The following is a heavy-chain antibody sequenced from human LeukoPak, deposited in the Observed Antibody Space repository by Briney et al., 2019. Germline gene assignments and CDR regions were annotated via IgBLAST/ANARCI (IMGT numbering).Heavy chain of an antibody. CDR2: INPNGGGT. D-gene: IGHD4-11*01. J-gene: IGHJ5*02. V-gene: IGHV1-2*02. CDR3: AREGRSNYVRDWFDP. CDR1: GYTFTDYY. Sequence: ASVKVSCKASGYTFTDYYIHWVRQAPGQGLEWMGWINPNGGGTNYAQKFQGRVTMTRDTSINTAYMELSRLRSDDAAVYYCAREGRSNYVRDWFDPWGQGTLVTVSS.